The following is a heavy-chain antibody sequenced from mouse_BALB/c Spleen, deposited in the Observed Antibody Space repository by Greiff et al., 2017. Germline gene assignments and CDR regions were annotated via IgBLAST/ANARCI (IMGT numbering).Heavy chain of an antibody. J-gene: IGHJ4*01. D-gene: IGHD1-1*02. CDR3: ARGGGYYYAMDY. CDR2: ISSGSSPI. CDR1: GFTFSSFG. Sequence: EVHLVESGGGLVQPGGSRKLSCAASGFTFSSFGMHWVRQAPEKGLEWVAYISSGSSPIYYADTVKGRFTISRNNPKNTLFLQMTSLRSEDTAMYDCARGGGYYYAMDYWGQGTSVTVSS. V-gene: IGHV5-17*02.